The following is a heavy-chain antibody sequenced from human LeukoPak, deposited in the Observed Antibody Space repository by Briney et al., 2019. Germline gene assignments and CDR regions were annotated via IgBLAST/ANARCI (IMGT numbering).Heavy chain of an antibody. CDR1: GFTFSSYA. J-gene: IGHJ4*02. CDR3: AKLTGEHPPLDY. CDR2: ISGSGGGT. D-gene: IGHD4-17*01. V-gene: IGHV3-23*01. Sequence: GGSLRLSCAASGFTFSSYAMSWVRQAPGKGLEWVSAISGSGGGTYYADSVRGRFTISRDNSKNTLYLQMSSLRAEDTAVYYCAKLTGEHPPLDYWGQGTLVTVSS.